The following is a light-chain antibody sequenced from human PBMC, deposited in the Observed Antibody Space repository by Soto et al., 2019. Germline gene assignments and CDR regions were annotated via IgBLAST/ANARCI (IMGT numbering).Light chain of an antibody. CDR3: QHFNSYPWT. J-gene: IGKJ1*01. CDR2: GAS. CDR1: HSISGW. Sequence: DIQMTQSPSTLSASVGDRVTITCRASHSISGWLAWYQQKPGKAPKLPIYGASSLETGVPSRFGGSGSGTEFTLSISSLQPDDVATYYCQHFNSYPWTFGQGTKVDIK. V-gene: IGKV1-5*01.